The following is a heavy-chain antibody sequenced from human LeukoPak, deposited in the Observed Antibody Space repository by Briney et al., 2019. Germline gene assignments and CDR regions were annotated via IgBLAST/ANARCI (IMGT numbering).Heavy chain of an antibody. V-gene: IGHV4-39*01. CDR2: IYYSGST. J-gene: IGHJ3*02. CDR1: GSSISSSSYY. CDR3: ARTPGIVGAMDAFDI. Sequence: SETLSLTCTVSGSSISSSSYYWGWIRQPPGKGLEWIGSIYYSGSTYYNPCLKSRVTISVDTSKNQFSLKLSSVTAADTAVYYCARTPGIVGAMDAFDIWGQGTMVTVSS. D-gene: IGHD1-26*01.